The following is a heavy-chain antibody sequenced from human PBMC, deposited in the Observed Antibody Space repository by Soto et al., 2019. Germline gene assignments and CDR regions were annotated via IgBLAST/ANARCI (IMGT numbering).Heavy chain of an antibody. J-gene: IGHJ1*01. V-gene: IGHV4-31*03. CDR2: IYYSGST. CDR1: GGSISSGGYY. CDR3: ARGEDYHRGYFQH. Sequence: QVQLQESGPGLVKPSQTLSLTCTVSGGSISSGGYYWSWIRQHPGKGLEWIGYIYYSGSTYYNPSLKGRVXXSXDXXKNQFSLKLSSVTAADTAVYYCARGEDYHRGYFQHWGQGTLVTVSS. D-gene: IGHD4-17*01.